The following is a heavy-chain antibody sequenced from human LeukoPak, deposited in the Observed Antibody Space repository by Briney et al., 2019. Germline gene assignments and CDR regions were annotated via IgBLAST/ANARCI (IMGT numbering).Heavy chain of an antibody. Sequence: ASVKVSCKAPGYTFTSYGISWVRQAPGQGLEWMGWISAYNGNTNYAQKLQGRVTMTTDTSTSTAYMELRSLRSDDTAVYYCALTYDYVWGSYRYTGDYWGQGTLVTVSS. V-gene: IGHV1-18*01. CDR3: ALTYDYVWGSYRYTGDY. J-gene: IGHJ4*02. D-gene: IGHD3-16*02. CDR1: GYTFTSYG. CDR2: ISAYNGNT.